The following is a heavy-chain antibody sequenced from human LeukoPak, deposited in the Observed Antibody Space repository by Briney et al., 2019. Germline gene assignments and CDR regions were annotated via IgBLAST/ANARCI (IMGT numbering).Heavy chain of an antibody. V-gene: IGHV7-4-1*02. J-gene: IGHJ3*02. CDR2: INTNTGNP. Sequence: GASVTVSFTASGYTFTIYAMNWVRQAPGQGLEWMGWINTNTGNPTYAQGFTGRFVFSLDTSVSTAYLQISSLKAEDTAVYYCARVPLGPRRGYSYGDAFDIWGQGTMVTVSS. CDR3: ARVPLGPRRGYSYGDAFDI. CDR1: GYTFTIYA. D-gene: IGHD5-18*01.